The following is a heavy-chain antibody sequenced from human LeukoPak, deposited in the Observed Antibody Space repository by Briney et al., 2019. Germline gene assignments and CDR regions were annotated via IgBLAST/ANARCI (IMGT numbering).Heavy chain of an antibody. V-gene: IGHV3-23*01. Sequence: PGGSLRLSCAASGFTFSSYAMSWVRQAPGKGLEWVSAISGSGGSTYYADSVKGRFTISRDNSKNTLYLQMNSLRAEDTAVYYCAIGRNSIFGVVISSHWGQGTLVTVSS. D-gene: IGHD3-3*01. J-gene: IGHJ4*02. CDR3: AIGRNSIFGVVISSH. CDR2: ISGSGGST. CDR1: GFTFSSYA.